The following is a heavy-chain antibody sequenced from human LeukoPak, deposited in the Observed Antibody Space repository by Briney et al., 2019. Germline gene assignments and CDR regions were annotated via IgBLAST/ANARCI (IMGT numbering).Heavy chain of an antibody. CDR3: ARETRLHSGSYSNDAFDI. CDR1: GRSISSYC. J-gene: IGHJ3*02. CDR2: ISYSGST. V-gene: IGHV4-59*01. Sequence: PSETLSLTCTVSGRSISSYCWSWIRQPPGKGLEWIGYISYSGSTDYNPSLKSRVTISLDTSKNQFSLRLSSVTAADTAVYYCARETRLHSGSYSNDAFDIWGQGTMVTVSS. D-gene: IGHD1-26*01.